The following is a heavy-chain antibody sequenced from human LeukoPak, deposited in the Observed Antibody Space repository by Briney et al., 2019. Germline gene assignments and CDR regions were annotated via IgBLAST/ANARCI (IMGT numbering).Heavy chain of an antibody. CDR2: IYPGDFDT. J-gene: IGHJ4*02. V-gene: IGHV5-51*01. Sequence: GESLKISCKASGYSFTSHWIGWVRQMPGKGLEWKGIIYPGDFDTRYSPSFQGQVTISADKSISTAYLQWSSLKASDTAIYYCVRRVGIALAGTNFDSWGQGTLVTVSS. CDR1: GYSFTSHW. D-gene: IGHD6-19*01. CDR3: VRRVGIALAGTNFDS.